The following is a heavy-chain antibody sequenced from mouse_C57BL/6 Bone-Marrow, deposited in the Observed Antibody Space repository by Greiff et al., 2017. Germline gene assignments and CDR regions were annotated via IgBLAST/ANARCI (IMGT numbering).Heavy chain of an antibody. CDR1: GFTFSGYA. CDR3: AREALYAMDY. J-gene: IGHJ4*01. Sequence: EVKLMQSGAGLMKPGGSLKLSCAATGFTFSGYAMSWVRQTPEKGLEWVATISDGGGYTDYPDNVKGRFTISRDNATNNLYLQMSQLQSEDTAMYYCAREALYAMDYGGQGTSVTVSS. V-gene: IGHV5-4*01. CDR2: ISDGGGYT.